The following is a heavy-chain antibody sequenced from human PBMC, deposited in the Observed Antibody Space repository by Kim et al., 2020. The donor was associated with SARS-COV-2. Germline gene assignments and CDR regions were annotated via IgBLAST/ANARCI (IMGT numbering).Heavy chain of an antibody. J-gene: IGHJ6*02. D-gene: IGHD4-4*01. CDR2: ISSNGGST. Sequence: GGSLRLSCSASGFTFSSYAMHWVRQAPGKGLEYVSAISSNGGSTYYADSVKGRFTISRDNSKNTLYLQMSSLRAEDTAVYYCVKDLMRFGNYARYYYYGMDVWGQGTTVTVSS. CDR1: GFTFSSYA. V-gene: IGHV3-64D*06. CDR3: VKDLMRFGNYARYYYYGMDV.